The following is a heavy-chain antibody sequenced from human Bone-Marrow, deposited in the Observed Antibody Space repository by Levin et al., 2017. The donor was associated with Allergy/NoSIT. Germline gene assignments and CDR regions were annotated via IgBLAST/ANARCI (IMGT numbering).Heavy chain of an antibody. CDR3: TSDRITMIAQH. V-gene: IGHV3-49*05. CDR2: IRSKAYGGTT. CDR1: GFTFGDYA. J-gene: IGHJ1*01. D-gene: IGHD3-22*01. Sequence: KPGGSLRLSCTASGFTFGDYAMSWFRQAPGKGLEWVGFIRSKAYGGTTEYAASVKGRFTISRDDSKSIAYLQMNSLKTEDTAVYYCTSDRITMIAQHWGQGTLVTVSS.